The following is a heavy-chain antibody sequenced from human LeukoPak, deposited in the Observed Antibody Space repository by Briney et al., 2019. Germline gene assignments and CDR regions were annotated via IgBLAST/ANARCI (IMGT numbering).Heavy chain of an antibody. J-gene: IGHJ4*02. CDR3: AYRADY. V-gene: IGHV3-30-3*01. CDR2: ISYDGSNK. CDR1: GFTFSNYS. Sequence: GGSLRLSCAASGFTFSNYSMHWVRQAPGKGLEWVAVISYDGSNKYYADSVKGRFTISRDNSKNTLYLQMNSLRAEDTAVFYCAYRADYWGQGTLGTVS. D-gene: IGHD1-14*01.